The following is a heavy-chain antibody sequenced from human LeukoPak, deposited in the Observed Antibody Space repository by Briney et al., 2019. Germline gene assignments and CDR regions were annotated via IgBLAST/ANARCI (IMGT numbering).Heavy chain of an antibody. Sequence: SETLSLTCAVYGGSFSGCYWSWIRQPPGKGLEWIGEINHSGSTNYNPSLKSRVTISEDTSKNQFSLKMSSVTAADTAVYYCARIGYRCSGGSCYSGAFDIWGQGTMVTVSS. V-gene: IGHV4-34*01. CDR1: GGSFSGCY. J-gene: IGHJ3*02. CDR3: ARIGYRCSGGSCYSGAFDI. CDR2: INHSGST. D-gene: IGHD2-15*01.